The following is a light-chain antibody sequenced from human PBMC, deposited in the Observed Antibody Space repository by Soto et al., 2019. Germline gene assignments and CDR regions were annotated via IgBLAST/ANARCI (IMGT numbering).Light chain of an antibody. Sequence: EIVLTQSPATLSSSPGERATLSCRASQSVSSYLAWYQQKPGQAPRLLIYDASNRATGIPARFSGSGSGTDFTLTSSSLEPEDFAVYYCQQRSTFPFGQGTRLEIK. CDR2: DAS. CDR1: QSVSSY. J-gene: IGKJ5*01. V-gene: IGKV3-11*01. CDR3: QQRSTFP.